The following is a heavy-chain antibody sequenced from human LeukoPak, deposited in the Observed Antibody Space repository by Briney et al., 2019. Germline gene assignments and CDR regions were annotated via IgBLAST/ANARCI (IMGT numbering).Heavy chain of an antibody. V-gene: IGHV4-4*07. CDR2: FYNSGST. Sequence: PSETLSLTCSVSGGSISNYYWSWIRQPAGKGLEWIGRFYNSGSTNCNPSLKSRVTMSVDTSKNQFSLKLSFVTAADTAVYYCARVGDYALEDWGQGTLVTVSS. CDR3: ARVGDYALED. CDR1: GGSISNYY. J-gene: IGHJ4*02. D-gene: IGHD3-16*01.